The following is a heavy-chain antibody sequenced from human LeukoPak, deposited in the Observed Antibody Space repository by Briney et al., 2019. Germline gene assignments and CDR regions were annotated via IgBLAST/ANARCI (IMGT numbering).Heavy chain of an antibody. CDR3: ARVSDYYGSGARDY. CDR2: INPNSGGT. CDR1: GYTFTGYY. Sequence: ASVKVSCKASGYTFTGYYMHWVRQAPGQGLEWMGWINPNSGGTNYAQKFQGRVTVTRDTSISTAYMELSRLRSDDTAVYYCARVSDYYGSGARDYWGQGTLVTVSS. J-gene: IGHJ4*02. D-gene: IGHD3-10*01. V-gene: IGHV1-2*02.